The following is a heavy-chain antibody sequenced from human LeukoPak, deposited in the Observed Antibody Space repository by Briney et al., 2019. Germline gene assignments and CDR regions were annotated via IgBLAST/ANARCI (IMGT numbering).Heavy chain of an antibody. V-gene: IGHV3-53*01. CDR1: GFTIATKY. D-gene: IGHD1-26*01. CDR2: IYSGATT. CDR3: ARDKSSRIVGATKLGY. Sequence: GGSLRLSCAASGFTIATKYMNWVRQAPGKGLEWVSIIYSGATTYYADSVRGRFTISRDTSKNTVSLQMNSLRTEDTAVYYCARDKSSRIVGATKLGYWGQGTLVTVSS. J-gene: IGHJ4*02.